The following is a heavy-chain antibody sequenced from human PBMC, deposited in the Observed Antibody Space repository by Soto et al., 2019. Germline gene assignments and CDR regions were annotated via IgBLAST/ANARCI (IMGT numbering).Heavy chain of an antibody. CDR2: ISAHNGNT. J-gene: IGHJ4*02. CDR3: AGGRYGDY. Sequence: QVHLVQSGAEVKKPGASVKVSCKASGYTFTSYGITWVRQAPGQGLEWMGWISAHNGNTDYAQKRQGRVIVTRDTSTSTAYMELRSLRSDDTAVYYCAGGRYGDYWGQGALVTVSS. V-gene: IGHV1-18*01. D-gene: IGHD1-1*01. CDR1: GYTFTSYG.